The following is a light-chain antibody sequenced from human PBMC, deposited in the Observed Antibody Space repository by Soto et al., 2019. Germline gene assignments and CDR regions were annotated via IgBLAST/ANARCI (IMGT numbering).Light chain of an antibody. Sequence: DIQMTQSPSTLSASVGDRVTITCRASQSCRNSLAWYQQKAGKASTLLIYDASTLQSGVPSRFSGSGSGTEFSLTISSLQPEDFATYYCLCYITYPWTFGQGTKVDIK. CDR2: DAS. J-gene: IGKJ1*01. CDR1: QSCRNS. V-gene: IGKV1-5*01. CDR3: LCYITYPWT.